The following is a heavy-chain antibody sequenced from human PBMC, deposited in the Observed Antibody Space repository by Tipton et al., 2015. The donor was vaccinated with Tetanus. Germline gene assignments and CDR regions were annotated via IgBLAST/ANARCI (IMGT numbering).Heavy chain of an antibody. CDR3: ARDQGGGRVARLNWFGP. CDR1: GASISSGGYF. V-gene: IGHV4-31*03. J-gene: IGHJ5*02. Sequence: LSLTCSVSGASISSGGYFWNWIRHRPGKGLEWIGYIYYSGSTFHNPSLKSRVTISVDTSNNQFSLRLSSVTAADSGVYYCARDQGGGRVARLNWFGPWGQGALVTVSS. D-gene: IGHD3-16*01. CDR2: IYYSGST.